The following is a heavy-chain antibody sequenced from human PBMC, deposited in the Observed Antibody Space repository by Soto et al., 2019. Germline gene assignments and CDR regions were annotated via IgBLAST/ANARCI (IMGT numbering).Heavy chain of an antibody. CDR1: GGTFSSYA. CDR3: ASRPSSGYSDY. Sequence: ASVKVSCKASGGTFSSYAISWVRQAPGQGLEWMGGIIPIFGTANYAQKFQGRVTITADESTSTAYMELSSLRSEDTAVYYCASRPSSGYSDYWGQGTLVTVSS. D-gene: IGHD3-22*01. CDR2: IIPIFGTA. V-gene: IGHV1-69*13. J-gene: IGHJ4*02.